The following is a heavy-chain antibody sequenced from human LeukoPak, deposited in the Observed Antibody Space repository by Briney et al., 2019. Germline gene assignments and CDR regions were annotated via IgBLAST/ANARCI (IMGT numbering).Heavy chain of an antibody. CDR3: ARAVVGKEDLDY. D-gene: IGHD6-19*01. CDR2: LSGSGGST. Sequence: GGSLRLSCVVSGITFSTYAMSWVRQAPGKGLEWVSALSGSGGSTYYADSVKGRFTISRDNSKNTLYLQMDTLGGEDTAVYYCARAVVGKEDLDYWGQGTLVTVSS. J-gene: IGHJ4*02. CDR1: GITFSTYA. V-gene: IGHV3-23*01.